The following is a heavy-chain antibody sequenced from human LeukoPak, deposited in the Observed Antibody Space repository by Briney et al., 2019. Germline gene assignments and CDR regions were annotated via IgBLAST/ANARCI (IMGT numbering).Heavy chain of an antibody. CDR3: AKVSNWNSDWSNYFDY. CDR2: ISYDGSNK. CDR1: GFTFSSYA. D-gene: IGHD1-7*01. V-gene: IGHV3-30-3*01. J-gene: IGHJ4*02. Sequence: DPGRSLRLSCAASGFTFSSYAMHWVRQAPGKGLEWVAVISYDGSNKYYADSVKGRFTISRGNSKNTLYLQMNSLRAEDTAVYYCAKVSNWNSDWSNYFDYWGQGTLVTVSS.